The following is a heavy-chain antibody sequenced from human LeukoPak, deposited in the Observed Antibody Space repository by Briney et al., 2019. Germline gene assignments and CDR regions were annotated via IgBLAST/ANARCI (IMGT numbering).Heavy chain of an antibody. CDR2: IYFSGST. J-gene: IGHJ4*02. V-gene: IGHV4-39*07. Sequence: PSETLSLTCTVSGGSISSGSYSWGWIRQPPGKGLEGIGSIYFSGSTYHTPTLKRRVPISVAPSQNQFSLRLSSVPAADTPVYYCAGGGEEMATTDYWGQGTLVTVSS. CDR1: GGSISSGSYS. D-gene: IGHD5-24*01. CDR3: AGGGEEMATTDY.